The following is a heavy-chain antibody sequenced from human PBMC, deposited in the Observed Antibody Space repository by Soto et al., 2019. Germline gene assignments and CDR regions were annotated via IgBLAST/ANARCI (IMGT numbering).Heavy chain of an antibody. Sequence: GGSLRLSCAASGFSFSNFAMHWVRQAPGKGLVWVALMSYDGSDKYYADSVRGRFTISRDNSKNTLYLQMNSLRDEDTAVYYCAKDYRPTVTTRVNRWFDPWGQGTLVTVSS. D-gene: IGHD4-17*01. J-gene: IGHJ5*02. CDR2: MSYDGSDK. V-gene: IGHV3-30*18. CDR1: GFSFSNFA. CDR3: AKDYRPTVTTRVNRWFDP.